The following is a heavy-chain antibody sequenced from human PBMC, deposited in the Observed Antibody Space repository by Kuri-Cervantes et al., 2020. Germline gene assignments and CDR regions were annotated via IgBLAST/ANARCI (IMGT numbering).Heavy chain of an antibody. Sequence: GESLKISCAASGFTFSSYGMHWVRQAPGKGLEWVAVIWYDGSNKYYADSVKGRFTISRDNSKNTLYLQMNSLRAEDTAVYYCARVYCSGGSCYVGWYFDLWGRGTLVTVSS. V-gene: IGHV3-33*01. CDR1: GFTFSSYG. CDR3: ARVYCSGGSCYVGWYFDL. CDR2: IWYDGSNK. J-gene: IGHJ2*01. D-gene: IGHD2-15*01.